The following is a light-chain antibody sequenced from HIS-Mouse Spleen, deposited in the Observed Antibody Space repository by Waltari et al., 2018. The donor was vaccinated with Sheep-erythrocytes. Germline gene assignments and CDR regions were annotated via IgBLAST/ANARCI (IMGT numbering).Light chain of an antibody. CDR3: QQYGSSPRP. V-gene: IGKV3-20*01. CDR2: GAS. Sequence: EIVLTQFPGTLSLSPGESATLSCRAGQRVSRSYLAWYQQKPGQAPRLLIYGASRRANGIPDRFSGSGSGTDFTLTISRLEPEDFAVYYCQQYGSSPRPFGQGTKVEIK. CDR1: QRVSRSY. J-gene: IGKJ1*01.